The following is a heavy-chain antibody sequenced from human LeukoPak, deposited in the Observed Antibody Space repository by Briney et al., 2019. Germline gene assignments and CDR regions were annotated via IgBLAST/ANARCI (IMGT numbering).Heavy chain of an antibody. J-gene: IGHJ4*02. V-gene: IGHV1-2*02. D-gene: IGHD3-3*01. CDR3: ARGGWEYYDFWSGYYTGPYYFDY. Sequence: ASVKVSCKASGYTFTGYYMHWVRQAPGQGLEWMGWINPNSSGTNYAQKFQGRVTMTRDTSISTAYMELSRLRSDDTAVYYCARGGWEYYDFWSGYYTGPYYFDYWGQGTLVTVSS. CDR2: INPNSSGT. CDR1: GYTFTGYY.